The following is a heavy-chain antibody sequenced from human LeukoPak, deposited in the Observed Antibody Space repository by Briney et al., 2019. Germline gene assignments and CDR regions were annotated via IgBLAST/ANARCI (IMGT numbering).Heavy chain of an antibody. D-gene: IGHD6-6*01. V-gene: IGHV1-2*02. Sequence: ASVKVSCKASGYTFTGYYMHWVRQAPGEGLEWMGWINPNSGDANYAQKFQGRVTMTRDTSINTAYMVVSRLRSDDTAVYYCASGSSSSRVLDDWGQGTLVTVSS. CDR3: ASGSSSSRVLDD. J-gene: IGHJ4*02. CDR2: INPNSGDA. CDR1: GYTFTGYY.